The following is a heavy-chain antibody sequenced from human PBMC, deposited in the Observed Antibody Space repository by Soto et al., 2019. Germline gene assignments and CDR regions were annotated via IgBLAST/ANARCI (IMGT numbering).Heavy chain of an antibody. CDR2: IYYSGST. CDR3: ARLLPGYCSGGSCLGAFDI. J-gene: IGHJ3*02. D-gene: IGHD2-15*01. Sequence: ETLSLTCTVSGGSISSYYWSWIRQPPGKGLEWIGYIYYSGSTNYNPSLKSRVTISVDTSKNQFSLKLSSVTAADTAVYYCARLLPGYCSGGSCLGAFDIWGQGTMVTVSS. V-gene: IGHV4-59*01. CDR1: GGSISSYY.